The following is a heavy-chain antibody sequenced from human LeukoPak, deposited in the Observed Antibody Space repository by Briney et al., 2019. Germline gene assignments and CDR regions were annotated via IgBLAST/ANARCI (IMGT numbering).Heavy chain of an antibody. D-gene: IGHD3-10*02. V-gene: IGHV1-2*02. CDR1: GYTFSDFY. Sequence: SVKVSFKTSGYTFSDFYIHWVRQAPGQGLEWMGWINPKTGGITYSQKFKGRVTMTRDTSLNTAHMEVTGLTFGDTAVYYCVREWGPNYVQGWFDPWGQGTLVSVSS. CDR3: VREWGPNYVQGWFDP. CDR2: INPKTGGI. J-gene: IGHJ5*02.